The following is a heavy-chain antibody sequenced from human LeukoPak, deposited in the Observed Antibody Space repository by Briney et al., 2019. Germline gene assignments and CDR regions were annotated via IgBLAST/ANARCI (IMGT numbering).Heavy chain of an antibody. D-gene: IGHD1-26*01. CDR3: AAQGGATDY. V-gene: IGHV4-61*02. CDR1: GGSISSGSYY. CDR2: IYTSGST. Sequence: SETLSLTCTVSGGSISSGSYYWSWIRQPAGKGLEWIGRIYTSGSTNYNPSLKSRVTMSVDTSKNQFSLKLSSVTAADTAVYYCAAQGGATDYWGQGTLVTVSS. J-gene: IGHJ4*02.